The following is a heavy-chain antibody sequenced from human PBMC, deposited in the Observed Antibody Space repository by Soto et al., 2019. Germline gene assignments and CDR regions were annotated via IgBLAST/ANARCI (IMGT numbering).Heavy chain of an antibody. D-gene: IGHD2-15*01. V-gene: IGHV4-31*01. CDR3: SRGILV. CDR1: GGSMNSGGYC. CDR2: ISYGGTT. J-gene: IGHJ4*02. Sequence: QVQLQESGPGLVKPSQTLSLTCTVSGGSMNSGGYCWNWIRQHPGEGLEWIGCISYGGTTSYNPSLKSPPPITVDTSKNQFSLMLNSVTAADTAVYYCSRGILVWGQGTLITVSS.